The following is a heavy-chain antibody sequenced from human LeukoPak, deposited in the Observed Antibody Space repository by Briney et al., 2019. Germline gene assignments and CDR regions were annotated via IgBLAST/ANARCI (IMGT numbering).Heavy chain of an antibody. Sequence: GGSLRLSCAASGFTFSSYSMNWVRQAPGKGLEWVSYISSSSSTIYYADSVKGRFTISRDNAKNSLYLQINSLRAEDTAVYYCARNDFWSGYLSYYFDYWGQGTLVTVSS. CDR1: GFTFSSYS. CDR2: ISSSSSTI. D-gene: IGHD3-3*01. V-gene: IGHV3-48*01. CDR3: ARNDFWSGYLSYYFDY. J-gene: IGHJ4*02.